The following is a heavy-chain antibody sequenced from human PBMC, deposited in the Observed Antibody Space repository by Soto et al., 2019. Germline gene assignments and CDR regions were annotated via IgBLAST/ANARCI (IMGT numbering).Heavy chain of an antibody. D-gene: IGHD6-19*01. CDR1: GFTFSSYG. Sequence: QVQLVESGGGVVQPGRSLRLSCAASGFTFSSYGMHWVRQAPGKGLEWVAVISYDGSNKYYADSVKGRFTISKDNSKNTLYLQMNRLRAEDTAVYYWAKEGEQWLALDYWGQGTLVTVSS. J-gene: IGHJ4*02. CDR2: ISYDGSNK. CDR3: AKEGEQWLALDY. V-gene: IGHV3-30*18.